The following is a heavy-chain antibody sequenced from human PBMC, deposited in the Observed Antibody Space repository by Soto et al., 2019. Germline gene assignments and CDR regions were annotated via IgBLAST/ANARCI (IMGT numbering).Heavy chain of an antibody. CDR1: GFSFSDYY. CDR2: ISNSGRTI. Sequence: PGGSLRLSCAAPGFSFSDYYMNWIRQAPGKGLEWVSYISNSGRTIYYADSVKGRFTISRDNAKNSLYLQMNSLRAEDTAVYYCAASGYGRGYFDYWGQGTLVTVSS. V-gene: IGHV3-11*01. D-gene: IGHD5-12*01. J-gene: IGHJ4*02. CDR3: AASGYGRGYFDY.